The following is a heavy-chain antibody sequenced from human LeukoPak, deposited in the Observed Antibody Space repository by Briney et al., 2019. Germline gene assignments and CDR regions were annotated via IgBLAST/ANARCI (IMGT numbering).Heavy chain of an antibody. CDR3: ARRVDYYGSGSQNWFDP. D-gene: IGHD3-10*01. V-gene: IGHV4-59*05. CDR1: GGSISSYY. CDR2: IYYSGST. J-gene: IGHJ5*02. Sequence: SETLSLTCTVSGGSISSYYWSWIRQPPGKGLEWIGSIYYSGSTYYNPSLKSRVTISVDTSKNQFSLKLSSVTAADTAVYYCARRVDYYGSGSQNWFDPWGQGTLVTVSS.